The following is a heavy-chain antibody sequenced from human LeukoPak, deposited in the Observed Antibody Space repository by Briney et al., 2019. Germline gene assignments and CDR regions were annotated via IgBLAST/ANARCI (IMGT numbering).Heavy chain of an antibody. CDR1: GFTFSSYW. CDR2: INSDGSST. D-gene: IGHD3-22*01. J-gene: IGHJ4*02. Sequence: GGSLRLSCAASGFTFSSYWMHWVRQAPGKGLVWVSRINSDGSSTSYADSVKGRFTISRDNAKNTLYLQMNSLRAEDTAVYYCARLDGASYYDSSGCIDYWGQGTLVTVSS. V-gene: IGHV3-74*01. CDR3: ARLDGASYYDSSGCIDY.